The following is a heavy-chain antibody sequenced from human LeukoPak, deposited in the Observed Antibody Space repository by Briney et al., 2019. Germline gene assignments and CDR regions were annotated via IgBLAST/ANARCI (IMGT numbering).Heavy chain of an antibody. CDR2: INPYNGNT. CDR3: ARELYGRFEY. CDR1: GYTFTTYG. J-gene: IGHJ4*02. V-gene: IGHV1-18*01. D-gene: IGHD3-3*01. Sequence: ASVKVSCNASGYTFTTYGISWVRQAPGQGLEWMGWINPYNGNTDYAQKFQGRFTMNTDTSTSTAYMELRSLRSDDTAVYYCARELYGRFEYWGQGTLVTVSS.